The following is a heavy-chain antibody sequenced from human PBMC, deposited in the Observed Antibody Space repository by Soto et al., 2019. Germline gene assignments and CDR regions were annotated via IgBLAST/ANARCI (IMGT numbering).Heavy chain of an antibody. CDR1: GLTVSNSY. CDR2: IYSGGST. V-gene: IGHV3-53*04. J-gene: IGHJ4*02. Sequence: PGGSLRLSCAVSGLTVSNSYMSWVRQAPGKGLQWVSVIYSGGSTYYADSVKGRFTISRHNSKNTLYLQMDSLRPDDTAVYYCARDAENTYGPFGYWGQGTLVTVS. D-gene: IGHD5-18*01. CDR3: ARDAENTYGPFGY.